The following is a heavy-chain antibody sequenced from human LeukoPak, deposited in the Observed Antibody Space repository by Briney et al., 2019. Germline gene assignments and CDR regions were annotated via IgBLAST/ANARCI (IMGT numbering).Heavy chain of an antibody. J-gene: IGHJ4*02. V-gene: IGHV1-69*02. CDR2: IIPILGIA. Sequence: SVKLSCKASGATFSSYTISWVRQAPGQGLEWMGRIIPILGIANYAQKFQGRVTITADKSTSTAYMELSSMRSEDTAVYYCARSSPGRPWYSSSWWFDYWGQGTLVTVSS. CDR3: ARSSPGRPWYSSSWWFDY. D-gene: IGHD6-13*01. CDR1: GATFSSYT.